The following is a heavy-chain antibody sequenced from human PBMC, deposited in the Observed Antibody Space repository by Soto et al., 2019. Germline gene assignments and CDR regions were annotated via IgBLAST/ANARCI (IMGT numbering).Heavy chain of an antibody. Sequence: PGGSLRLSCAASGFTFSNCGMNWVRQTPGKGLEWVSYISDSGATKHYADSVKGRFTISRDNGKDSLYLQMNSLRDEDTAVYFCARCSRNSCYSYGVDVWGQGATVIVTS. V-gene: IGHV3-48*02. CDR1: GFTFSNCG. J-gene: IGHJ6*02. CDR2: ISDSGATK. CDR3: ARCSRNSCYSYGVDV. D-gene: IGHD2-15*01.